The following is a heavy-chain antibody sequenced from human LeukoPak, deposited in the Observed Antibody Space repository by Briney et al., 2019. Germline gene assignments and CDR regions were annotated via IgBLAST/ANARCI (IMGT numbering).Heavy chain of an antibody. V-gene: IGHV3-30-3*01. CDR1: GFTFSSYA. D-gene: IGHD5-24*01. Sequence: GGSLRLSCAASGFTFSSYAMHWVRQAPGKGLEWVAVISHDGSNKYYADSVKGRFTISRDNSKNTLYLQMNSLRAEDTAVYYCVRGDVLWLQFGYWGQGTLVTVSS. CDR3: VRGDVLWLQFGY. CDR2: ISHDGSNK. J-gene: IGHJ4*02.